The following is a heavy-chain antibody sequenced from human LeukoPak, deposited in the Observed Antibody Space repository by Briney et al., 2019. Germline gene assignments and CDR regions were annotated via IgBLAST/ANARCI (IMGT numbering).Heavy chain of an antibody. CDR1: GYTFTGYY. J-gene: IGHJ6*03. CDR2: INPNSGGT. V-gene: IGHV1-2*02. D-gene: IGHD2-15*01. Sequence: ASVKVSCKASGYTFTGYYMHWVRQAPGQGLEWMGWINPNSGGTNYAQKFQGRVTMTEDTSTDTAYMELSSLRSEDTAVYYCATDLYCSGGSCHGFYYMDVWGKGTTVTVSS. CDR3: ATDLYCSGGSCHGFYYMDV.